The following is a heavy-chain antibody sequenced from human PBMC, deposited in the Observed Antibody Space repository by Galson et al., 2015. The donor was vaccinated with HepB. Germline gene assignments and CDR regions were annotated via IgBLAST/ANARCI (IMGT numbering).Heavy chain of an antibody. D-gene: IGHD2-2*01. CDR3: ARHFIVVVPAARGDDAFDI. V-gene: IGHV5-10-1*01. CDR2: IDPSDSYT. Sequence: QSGAEVKKPGESLRISCKGSGYSFTSYWISWVRQMPGKGLEWMGRIDPSDSYTNYSPSFQGHVTISADKSISTAYLQWSSLKASDTAMYYCARHFIVVVPAARGDDAFDIWGQGTMVTVSS. J-gene: IGHJ3*02. CDR1: GYSFTSYW.